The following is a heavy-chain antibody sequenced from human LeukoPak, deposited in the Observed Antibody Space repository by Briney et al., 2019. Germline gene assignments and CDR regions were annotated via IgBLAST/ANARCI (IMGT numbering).Heavy chain of an antibody. CDR3: AKDRGIRSYGYLVSLGY. V-gene: IGHV3-23*01. CDR1: GFTFSSYA. Sequence: GGSLRLSCAASGFTFSSYAMSWVRQAPGKGLGWVSAISGSGGSIYYADSVKGRFTISRDNSKNTLYLQMNSLRAEDTAVYFCAKDRGIRSYGYLVSLGYWGQGTLVTVSS. CDR2: ISGSGGSI. J-gene: IGHJ4*02. D-gene: IGHD5-18*01.